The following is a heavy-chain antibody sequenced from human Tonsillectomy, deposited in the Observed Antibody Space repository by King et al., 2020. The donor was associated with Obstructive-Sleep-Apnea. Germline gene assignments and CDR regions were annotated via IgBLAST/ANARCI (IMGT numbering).Heavy chain of an antibody. V-gene: IGHV3-23*04. CDR2: ISGSGGST. Sequence: VQLVESGGGLVQPGGSLRLSCAASGFTFSSYAMSWVRQAPGKGLEGVSAISGSGGSTYYADSVKGRFTISRDNSKNTRYLQMNSLRAEDTAVYYCAKSTGVATRGYDYWGQGTLVTVSS. D-gene: IGHD5-12*01. CDR3: AKSTGVATRGYDY. CDR1: GFTFSSYA. J-gene: IGHJ4*02.